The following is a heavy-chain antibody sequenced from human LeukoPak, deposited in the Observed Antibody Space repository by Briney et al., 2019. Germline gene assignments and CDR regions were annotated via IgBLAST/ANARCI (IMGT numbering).Heavy chain of an antibody. V-gene: IGHV4-4*07. CDR3: ARSPIVLRFLEWYNWFDP. Sequence: PSETLSLTCTVSGGSISSYYWSWIRQPAGKGLEWIGRIYTSGSTNYNPSLKSRVTMSVDTSKNQFSLKLSSVTAADTAVYYCARSPIVLRFLEWYNWFDPWGQGTLVTVSS. CDR2: IYTSGST. CDR1: GGSISSYY. D-gene: IGHD3-3*01. J-gene: IGHJ5*02.